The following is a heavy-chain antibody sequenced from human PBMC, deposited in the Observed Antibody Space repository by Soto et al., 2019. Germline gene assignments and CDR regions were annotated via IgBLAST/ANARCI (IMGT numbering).Heavy chain of an antibody. CDR1: GFSLSTNGLG. Sequence: QITLKESGPPLVKATQTLTLTCTFSGFSLSTNGLGVGWIRQPPGKALEWLALIYWDDDKRYSPSLKSRLTLTKDTSKNQVVLTMTNMDPVDTATYYCAHRISAHFDYWGQGTLVTVSS. CDR2: IYWDDDK. J-gene: IGHJ4*02. CDR3: AHRISAHFDY. V-gene: IGHV2-5*02.